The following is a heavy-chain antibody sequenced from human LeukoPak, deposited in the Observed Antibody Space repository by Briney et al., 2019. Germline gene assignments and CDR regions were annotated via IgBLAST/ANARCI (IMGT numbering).Heavy chain of an antibody. J-gene: IGHJ4*02. CDR2: IYYSGST. CDR1: GGSISSSSYY. D-gene: IGHD2-21*01. CDR3: ARVPRPGYLSYFDY. Sequence: PSETLSLTCTVSGGSISSSSYYWGWIRQPPGKGLEWIGSIYYSGSTYYNPSLKSRVTISVDTSKNQFSLKLSSVTAADTAVYYCARVPRPGYLSYFDYWGQGTLVTVAS. V-gene: IGHV4-39*01.